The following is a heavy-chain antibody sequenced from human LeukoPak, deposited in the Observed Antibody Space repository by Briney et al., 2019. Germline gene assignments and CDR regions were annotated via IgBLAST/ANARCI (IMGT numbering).Heavy chain of an antibody. CDR2: FDPEDGET. CDR1: GYTLTELS. D-gene: IGHD1-14*01. Sequence: ASVEVSCKVSGYTLTELSMHWVRQAPGKGLEWMGGFDPEDGETTYAQKFQGRVTMTEDTSTDTAYMELSSLSSEDTAVYYCATATHHFYMDVWGKGTTVTVSS. J-gene: IGHJ6*03. V-gene: IGHV1-24*01. CDR3: ATATHHFYMDV.